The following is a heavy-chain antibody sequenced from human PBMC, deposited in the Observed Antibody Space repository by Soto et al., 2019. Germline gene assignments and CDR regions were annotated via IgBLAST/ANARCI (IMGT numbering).Heavy chain of an antibody. CDR1: GYTFTSYY. Sequence: ASVKVSCKASGYTFTSYYMHWVRQAPGQGLEWMGIINPSGGSTSYAQKFQGRVTMTRDTSTSTVYMELSSLRSEDTAVYYCARDQEMATTTLTAEYFHLWGQGTLVTVSS. V-gene: IGHV1-46*01. J-gene: IGHJ1*01. CDR3: ARDQEMATTTLTAEYFHL. D-gene: IGHD5-12*01. CDR2: INPSGGST.